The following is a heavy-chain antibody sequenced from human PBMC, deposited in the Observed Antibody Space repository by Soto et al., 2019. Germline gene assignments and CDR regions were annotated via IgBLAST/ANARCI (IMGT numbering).Heavy chain of an antibody. Sequence: GGSLRLSCAASGFTFSIYGMHWVRQAPGKGLEWVAVISYDGSNKYYADSVKGRFTISRDNSKNTLYLQMNSLRAEDTAVYYCAKDLTMIDYYGMDVWGQGTTVTVSS. J-gene: IGHJ6*02. CDR1: GFTFSIYG. V-gene: IGHV3-30*18. D-gene: IGHD3-22*01. CDR3: AKDLTMIDYYGMDV. CDR2: ISYDGSNK.